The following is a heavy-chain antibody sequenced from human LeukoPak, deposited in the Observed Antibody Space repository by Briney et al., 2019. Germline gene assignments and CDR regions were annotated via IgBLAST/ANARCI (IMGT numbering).Heavy chain of an antibody. CDR1: GYTFTSYG. J-gene: IGHJ4*02. CDR3: ARTELGYCSSTSCLKVPFDY. D-gene: IGHD2-2*01. Sequence: GASVKVSCKASGYTFTSYGISWVRQAPGQGLEWMGWISAYNGNTNYAQKLQGRVTMTTDTSTSTAYMELRSLRSDDTAVYYCARTELGYCSSTSCLKVPFDYWGQGTLVTVSS. CDR2: ISAYNGNT. V-gene: IGHV1-18*01.